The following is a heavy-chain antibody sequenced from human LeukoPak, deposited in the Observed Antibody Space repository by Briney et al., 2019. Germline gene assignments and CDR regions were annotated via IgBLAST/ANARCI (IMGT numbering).Heavy chain of an antibody. CDR2: IYYSGST. J-gene: IGHJ4*02. V-gene: IGHV4-39*07. D-gene: IGHD2/OR15-2a*01. Sequence: SETLSLTWTVSGGYISSTSDYWGWIRQPSGKGREWIGSIYYSGSTYYNPSLKSRVTISVDTSKNQFSLKLSSVTAADTAVYYCARDLILSTTQYYFDYWGQGTLVTVSS. CDR1: GGYISSTSDY. CDR3: ARDLILSTTQYYFDY.